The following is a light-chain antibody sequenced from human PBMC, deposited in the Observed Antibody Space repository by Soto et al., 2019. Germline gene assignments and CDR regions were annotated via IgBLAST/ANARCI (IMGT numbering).Light chain of an antibody. CDR3: QQRSNWWT. Sequence: EIVLTQSPATLSLSPGERATLSCRASQSVSSYLAWYQQKPGQAPRLLIYDASNRATGIPARFGGSGSGTDFTLTISSLEPEDFAVYYWQQRSNWWTFGQGTKVEIK. J-gene: IGKJ1*01. CDR1: QSVSSY. V-gene: IGKV3-11*01. CDR2: DAS.